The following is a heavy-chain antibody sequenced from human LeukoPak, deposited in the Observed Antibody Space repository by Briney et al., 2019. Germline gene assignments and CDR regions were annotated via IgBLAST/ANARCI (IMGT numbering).Heavy chain of an antibody. J-gene: IGHJ4*02. Sequence: GTSLRLSCAASGFRFCSFPMGCGRQAPGKGLEWVALISYDGSNIYYADSVKGRFTISRDNSKNTLYLQMSSLRTEDTAVYYCARGHSSSWLRGDYWGQGTLVTVSS. CDR3: ARGHSSSWLRGDY. CDR1: GFRFCSFP. CDR2: ISYDGSNI. V-gene: IGHV3-30-3*01. D-gene: IGHD6-13*01.